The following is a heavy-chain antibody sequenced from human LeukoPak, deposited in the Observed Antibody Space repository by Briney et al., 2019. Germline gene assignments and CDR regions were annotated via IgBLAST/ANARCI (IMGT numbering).Heavy chain of an antibody. Sequence: ASVKVSCEASGYTFTGYYMHWVRQAPGQGLEWMGWINPNSGGTNYAQKFQGRVTMTRDTSISTAYMELSSLRSEDTAVYYCAKGSGWLLPQYFDFWGQGTLVTVSS. D-gene: IGHD2-21*01. J-gene: IGHJ4*02. CDR2: INPNSGGT. CDR3: AKGSGWLLPQYFDF. CDR1: GYTFTGYY. V-gene: IGHV1-2*02.